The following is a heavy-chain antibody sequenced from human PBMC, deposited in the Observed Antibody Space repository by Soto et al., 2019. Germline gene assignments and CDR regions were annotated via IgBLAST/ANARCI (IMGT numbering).Heavy chain of an antibody. CDR3: AKGDYGIAAAGTCMDV. CDR1: GFTFSSYA. V-gene: IGHV3-23*01. Sequence: GGSLRLSCAASGFTFSSYAMSWVRQAPGKGLEWVSAISGSAGSTYYADSVKGRFTISRDNSKNTLYLQMNSLRAEDTAVYYCAKGDYGIAAAGTCMDVWGQGTTVTVSS. CDR2: ISGSAGST. J-gene: IGHJ6*02. D-gene: IGHD6-13*01.